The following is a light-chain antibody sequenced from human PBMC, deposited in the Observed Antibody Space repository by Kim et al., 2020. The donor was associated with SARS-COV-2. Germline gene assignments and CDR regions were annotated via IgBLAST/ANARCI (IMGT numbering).Light chain of an antibody. CDR2: EVN. J-gene: IGLJ1*01. CDR3: SSYAGTFYV. Sequence: QSALTQPPSASGSPGQSVTISCTGTSSDVGAYNYVSWYQQHPGKAPKLMIYEVNKRPSGVPDRFSGSKSGNTASLTVSGLQAEDEADYFCSSYAGTFYVFGTGTKVTVL. V-gene: IGLV2-8*01. CDR1: SSDVGAYNY.